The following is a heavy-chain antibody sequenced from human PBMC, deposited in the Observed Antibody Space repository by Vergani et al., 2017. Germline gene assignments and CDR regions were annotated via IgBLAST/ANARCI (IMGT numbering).Heavy chain of an antibody. CDR1: GYSFTSYW. J-gene: IGHJ4*02. V-gene: IGHV5-51*01. CDR3: ARLERWLQPPPNLDY. Sequence: EVQLVQSGAEVKKPGESLKISCKGSGYSFTSYWIGWVRQMPGKGLEWMGIIYPGDSDTRYSPSFQGQVTISADKSISTAYLQWSSLKASDTAMYDCARLERWLQPPPNLDYWGQGTLVTVSS. D-gene: IGHD5-24*01. CDR2: IYPGDSDT.